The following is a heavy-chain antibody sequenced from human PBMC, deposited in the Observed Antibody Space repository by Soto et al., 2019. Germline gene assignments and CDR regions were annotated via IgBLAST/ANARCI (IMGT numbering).Heavy chain of an antibody. J-gene: IGHJ3*02. V-gene: IGHV3-23*01. CDR2: ISGSGGST. CDR3: AKIGGDYCSGGSCFDAFDI. Sequence: GGSLRLSCAASGFTFSSYAMSWVRQAPGKGLEWVSAISGSGGSTYYADSGKGRFTISRDNSKNTLYLQMNSLRAEDTAVYYCAKIGGDYCSGGSCFDAFDIWGQGTMVTVSS. CDR1: GFTFSSYA. D-gene: IGHD2-15*01.